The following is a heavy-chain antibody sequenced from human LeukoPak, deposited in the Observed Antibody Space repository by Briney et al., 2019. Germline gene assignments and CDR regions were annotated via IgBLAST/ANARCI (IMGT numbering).Heavy chain of an antibody. CDR1: GGSISSGSYY. Sequence: PSETLSLTCTVSGGSISSGSYYWSWIRQPAGKGLEWIGRIYTSGSTNYNPSLKSRVTISVDTSKNQFSLKLSSVTAADTAVCYCAREQQWLKDGGFDYWGQGTLVTVSS. J-gene: IGHJ4*02. D-gene: IGHD6-19*01. CDR3: AREQQWLKDGGFDY. V-gene: IGHV4-61*02. CDR2: IYTSGST.